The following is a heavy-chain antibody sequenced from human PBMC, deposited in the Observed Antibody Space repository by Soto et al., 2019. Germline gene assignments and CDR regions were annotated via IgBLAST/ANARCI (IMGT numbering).Heavy chain of an antibody. CDR2: ISYDGSNK. CDR1: GFTFSSYG. CDR3: SGWGSYYNPAFDI. J-gene: IGHJ3*02. D-gene: IGHD3-10*01. Sequence: QPGGSLRLSCAASGFTFSSYGMHWVRQAPGKGLEWVAVISYDGSNKYYADSVKGRFTISRDNSKNTLYLQMNSLRAEDTAVYYCSGWGSYYNPAFDIWGQGTMVTVSS. V-gene: IGHV3-30*03.